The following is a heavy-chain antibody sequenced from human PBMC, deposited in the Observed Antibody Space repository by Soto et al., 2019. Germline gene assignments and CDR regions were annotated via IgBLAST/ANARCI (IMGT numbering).Heavy chain of an antibody. CDR3: ARGVVGASTGFQH. CDR1: GGSISSFH. V-gene: IGHV4-59*01. CDR2: ISNSGST. J-gene: IGHJ1*01. Sequence: LSLTCTVSGGSISSFHWSWIRQPPGKGLEWIGFISNSGSTNYNPSLKSRVTISLDTSKNQFSLKLSSVSAADTAVYYCARGVVGASTGFQHSGQGTLVTGSA. D-gene: IGHD1-26*01.